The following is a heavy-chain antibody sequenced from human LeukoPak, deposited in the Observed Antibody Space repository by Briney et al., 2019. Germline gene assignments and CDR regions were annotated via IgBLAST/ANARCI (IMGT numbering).Heavy chain of an antibody. CDR1: GFTFSSYW. CDR2: INSDGSST. J-gene: IGHJ6*04. V-gene: IGHV3-74*01. Sequence: PGGSLRLSCAASGFTFSSYWMHWVRQASGKGLVWVSRINSDGSSTSYADSVKGRFTISRDNAKNTLYLQMNSLRAEDTAVYYCARGGNLLRYYYGMDVWGKGTTVTVSS. CDR3: ARGGNLLRYYYGMDV. D-gene: IGHD4-23*01.